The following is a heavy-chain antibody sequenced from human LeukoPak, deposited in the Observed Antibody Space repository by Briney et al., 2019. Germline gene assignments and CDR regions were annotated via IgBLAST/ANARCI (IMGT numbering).Heavy chain of an antibody. D-gene: IGHD2-15*01. V-gene: IGHV3-23*01. CDR1: GFTFSSSA. J-gene: IGHJ4*02. CDR3: AKQLGYCSDGSCYFPY. CDR2: ISNNGGYT. Sequence: GGSLRLSCAASGFTFSSSAMSWVRQAPGKGLEWVSGISNNGGYTYYADSVQGRFTISRDNSKSTLCLQMNSLRAEDTAVYYCAKQLGYCSDGSCYFPYWGQGTLVTVSS.